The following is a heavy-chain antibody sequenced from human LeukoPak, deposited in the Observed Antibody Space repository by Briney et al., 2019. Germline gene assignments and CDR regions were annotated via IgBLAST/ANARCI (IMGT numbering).Heavy chain of an antibody. Sequence: SETLSLTCAVSGYSISSGYYWGWIRQPPGKGLEWIGNVYQSGITYYNASLKSRVTISVDTSKNQFSLKLNSVTAADTAVYYCATSLVGADDYWGQGTLVTVSS. V-gene: IGHV4-38-2*01. CDR1: GYSISSGYY. CDR2: VYQSGIT. CDR3: ATSLVGADDY. J-gene: IGHJ4*02. D-gene: IGHD1-26*01.